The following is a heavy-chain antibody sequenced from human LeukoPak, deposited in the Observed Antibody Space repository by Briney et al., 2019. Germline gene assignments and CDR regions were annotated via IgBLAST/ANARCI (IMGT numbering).Heavy chain of an antibody. J-gene: IGHJ4*02. CDR3: ARGYCSGGSCSNSY. V-gene: IGHV3-30*03. CDR2: MSYDGGTK. CDR1: GFTFSSYG. D-gene: IGHD2-15*01. Sequence: GGSLRLSCAASGFTFSSYGIHWVRQAPGKGLEWQAVMSYDGGTKYYADSVKGRFTISRDNSKSSLTLQMNSLRDDDTAVYYCARGYCSGGSCSNSYWGQGTLVTVSS.